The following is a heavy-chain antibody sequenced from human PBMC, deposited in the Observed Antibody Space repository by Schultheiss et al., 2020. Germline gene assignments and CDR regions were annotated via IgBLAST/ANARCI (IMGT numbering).Heavy chain of an antibody. J-gene: IGHJ6*02. D-gene: IGHD1-7*01. Sequence: GESLKISCAASGFTFSSYSMNWVRQAPGKGLEWVSSISSSSSYIYYADSVKGRFTISRDNAKNSLYLQMNSLRAEDTAVYYCARDQLHASRYYYYGMDVWGQGTTVTVSS. V-gene: IGHV3-21*01. CDR2: ISSSSSYI. CDR1: GFTFSSYS. CDR3: ARDQLHASRYYYYGMDV.